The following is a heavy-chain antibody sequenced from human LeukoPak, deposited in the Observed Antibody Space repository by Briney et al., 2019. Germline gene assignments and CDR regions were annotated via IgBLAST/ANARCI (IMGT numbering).Heavy chain of an antibody. CDR1: GFTVSSNY. CDR2: IYSGGST. D-gene: IGHD6-6*01. Sequence: GSLRLSCAASGFTVSSNYMSWVRQAPGKGLEWVSVIYSGGSTYYADSVKGRFTISRDNSKNTLYLQMNSLRAEDTAVYYCARTPSIAAPYFDYWGQGTLVTVSS. V-gene: IGHV3-66*01. J-gene: IGHJ4*02. CDR3: ARTPSIAAPYFDY.